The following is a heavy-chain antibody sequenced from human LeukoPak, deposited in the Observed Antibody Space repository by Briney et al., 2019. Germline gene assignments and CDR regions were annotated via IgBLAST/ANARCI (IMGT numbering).Heavy chain of an antibody. CDR2: ISAYNGNT. CDR1: GYTFTSYG. J-gene: IGHJ4*02. V-gene: IGHV1-18*01. D-gene: IGHD3-16*02. Sequence: GASVKVSCKASGYTFTSYGISWVRQAPGQGLEWMGWISAYNGNTNYAQKLQGRVTMTTDTSTSTAYMELRSLRSDDTAVYYCARSRAWGSYRSPFDYWGQGTLVTVSS. CDR3: ARSRAWGSYRSPFDY.